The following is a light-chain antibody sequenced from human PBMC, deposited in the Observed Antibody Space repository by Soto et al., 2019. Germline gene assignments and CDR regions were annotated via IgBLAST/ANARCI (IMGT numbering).Light chain of an antibody. J-gene: IGKJ1*01. Sequence: IVLAQSPATLSLSPGERATLSCRASQSVSTFLAWYQQKPGQAPRLLIYDASNRATGIPDRSRGSGSGTDFTLTISSLEPEDFAVYFCQQGTDWPPGTFGQGTKVDIK. CDR2: DAS. CDR1: QSVSTF. V-gene: IGKV3-11*01. CDR3: QQGTDWPPGT.